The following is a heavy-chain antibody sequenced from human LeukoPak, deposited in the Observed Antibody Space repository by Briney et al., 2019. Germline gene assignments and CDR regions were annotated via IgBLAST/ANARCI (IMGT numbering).Heavy chain of an antibody. CDR1: GFTFSSYA. V-gene: IGHV3-23*01. J-gene: IGHJ4*02. D-gene: IGHD5-18*01. Sequence: GGSLRLSCAASGFTFSSYAMSWVRQAPGKGLEWVSAISGSGGSTYYADSVKGRFTISRDNSKNMLYLQMNSLRAEDTAVYYCAKDRLSYGYGHDYWGQGTLVTVSS. CDR3: AKDRLSYGYGHDY. CDR2: ISGSGGST.